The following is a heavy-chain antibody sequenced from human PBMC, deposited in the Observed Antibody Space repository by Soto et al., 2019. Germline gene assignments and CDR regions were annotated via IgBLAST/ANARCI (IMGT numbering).Heavy chain of an antibody. Sequence: SETLSLTCAVSGGSISSGGYSWSWIRQPPGKGLEWIGHIHYSGSTDYDPSLKSRVTISVDTSKNQFSLKLSSVTAADTAVYFCARGQGVVSFYYYYGMDVWGQGTTVTVS. CDR1: GGSISSGGYS. V-gene: IGHV4-61*08. D-gene: IGHD3-22*01. J-gene: IGHJ6*02. CDR3: ARGQGVVSFYYYYGMDV. CDR2: IHYSGST.